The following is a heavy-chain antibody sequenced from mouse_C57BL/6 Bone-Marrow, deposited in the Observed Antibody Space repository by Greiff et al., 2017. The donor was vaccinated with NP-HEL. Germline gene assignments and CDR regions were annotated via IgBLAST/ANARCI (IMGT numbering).Heavy chain of an antibody. V-gene: IGHV14-1*01. CDR3: TSITTVGGGDY. J-gene: IGHJ2*01. CDR2: LDPADGDT. Sequence: EVQLQESGAELVRPGASVKLSCTASGFNIKDYYMHWVKQRPEQGLEWIGRLDPADGDTEYAPKFQGKATMTADTTSNTAYLQLSSLTSEDTAVYYCTSITTVGGGDYWGQGTTLTVSS. CDR1: GFNIKDYY. D-gene: IGHD1-1*01.